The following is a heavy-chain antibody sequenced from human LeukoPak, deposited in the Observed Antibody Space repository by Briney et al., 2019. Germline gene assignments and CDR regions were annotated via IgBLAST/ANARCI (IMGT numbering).Heavy chain of an antibody. CDR1: GFTFSSYA. Sequence: KSGGSLRLSCAASGFTFSSYAMSWVRQTPGKGLEWVSSISSTSTYIYYADSVKGRFTISRDNAKNSLYLQMNSLRAEDTAVYYCAREPTPMILWGQGTLVTVSS. J-gene: IGHJ4*02. CDR2: ISSTSTYI. CDR3: AREPTPMIL. V-gene: IGHV3-21*01. D-gene: IGHD5-18*01.